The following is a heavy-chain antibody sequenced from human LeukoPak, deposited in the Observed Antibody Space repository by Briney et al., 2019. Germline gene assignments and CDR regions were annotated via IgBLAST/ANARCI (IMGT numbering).Heavy chain of an antibody. CDR1: GYSFTTYW. J-gene: IGHJ4*02. CDR3: ARRQGCSSTSCPPDS. D-gene: IGHD2-2*01. Sequence: PGESLKISWRGSGYSFTTYWISWVRQMPGKGLEWMGIIYPGDPDTRYSPSFQGQVTMSADKSINTAYLQWSSLKASDTAMYYCARRQGCSSTSCPPDSWGQGTLVTVSS. V-gene: IGHV5-51*01. CDR2: IYPGDPDT.